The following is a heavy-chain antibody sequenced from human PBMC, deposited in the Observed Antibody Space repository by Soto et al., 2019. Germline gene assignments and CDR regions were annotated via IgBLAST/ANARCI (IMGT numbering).Heavy chain of an antibody. CDR1: GFTFSGYA. D-gene: IGHD3-10*01. V-gene: IGHV3-23*01. J-gene: IGHJ4*02. CDR2: ITDDGVGT. CDR3: AKFKAGTYEKYHFDY. Sequence: EVQLLESGGGLVQPGGSLRLSCAASGFTFSGYAVSWVRQASGKGLEWVAGITDDGVGTYYADSVKGRFSISRDNSKNTLYLQMNGLRAEDTALYYFAKFKAGTYEKYHFDYRGQGTLVTVSS.